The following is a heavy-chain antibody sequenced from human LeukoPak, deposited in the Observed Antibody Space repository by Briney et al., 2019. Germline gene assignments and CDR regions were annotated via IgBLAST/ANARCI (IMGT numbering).Heavy chain of an antibody. V-gene: IGHV1-8*01. D-gene: IGHD4-11*01. Sequence: ASVKVSCKASGYTFTSYDINWVRQATGQGLEWMGWMNPKSGNTGYAQKFQGRVTMTRNTSISTAYMELSSLRSEDTAVYYCARWGREVTTCFDYWGQGTLATVSS. CDR2: MNPKSGNT. CDR1: GYTFTSYD. J-gene: IGHJ4*02. CDR3: ARWGREVTTCFDY.